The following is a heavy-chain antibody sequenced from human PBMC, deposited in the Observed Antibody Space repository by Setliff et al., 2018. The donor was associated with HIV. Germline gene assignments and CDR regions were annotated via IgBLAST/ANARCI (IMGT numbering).Heavy chain of an antibody. CDR1: GFTFSAHG. J-gene: IGHJ4*02. CDR2: IDHFGSEE. Sequence: GGSLRLSCAASGFTFSAHGMHWVRQAPGKGLEWVASIDHFGSEENYVDSVRGRFTVSRDNTKNSLHLQLDSLSAEDAAVYFCARDGHLYGQPFDYWGQGALVTVSS. D-gene: IGHD3-10*01. CDR3: ARDGHLYGQPFDY. V-gene: IGHV3-7*05.